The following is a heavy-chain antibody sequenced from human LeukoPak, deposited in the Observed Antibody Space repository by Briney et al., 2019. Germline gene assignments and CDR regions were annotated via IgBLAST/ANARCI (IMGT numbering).Heavy chain of an antibody. CDR1: GYTFTSYD. V-gene: IGHV1-8*01. Sequence: EASVKVSCKASGYTFTSYDINWVRQATGQGLEWMGWMNPNSGNTGYAQKFQGRVTITRNTSISTAYMELSSLRSEDTAVYYCARARGYYYYMDVWGKGTTVTVSS. J-gene: IGHJ6*03. CDR2: MNPNSGNT. CDR3: ARARGYYYYMDV.